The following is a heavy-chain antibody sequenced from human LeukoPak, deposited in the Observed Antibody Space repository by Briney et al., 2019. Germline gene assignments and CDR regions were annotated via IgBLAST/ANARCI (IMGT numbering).Heavy chain of an antibody. Sequence: GGSLRLSCAASGFTFSSYGMSWVRQAPGKGLEWVSAISGSGGSTYYADSVKGRFTISRDNSKNTLYLQMNSLRAEDTAVYYCAKDRLGYYDILTGYYDPELFDYWGQGTLVTVSS. D-gene: IGHD3-9*01. V-gene: IGHV3-23*01. CDR1: GFTFSSYG. CDR3: AKDRLGYYDILTGYYDPELFDY. CDR2: ISGSGGST. J-gene: IGHJ4*02.